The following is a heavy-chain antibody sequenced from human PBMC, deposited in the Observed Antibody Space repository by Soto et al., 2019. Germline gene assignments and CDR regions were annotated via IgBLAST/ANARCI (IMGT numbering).Heavy chain of an antibody. Sequence: EVQLEESGGGLVQPGGSLRLSCAASGFTLSGYWMHWVRQGPGKGPVCVARISSSGSTTDYADSVKGRFTISRDNAKNTLFLQMSSLRYEDTAVYYCARTSCSGGSCSHDPWCRGPLVTVSS. CDR2: ISSSGSTT. D-gene: IGHD2-15*01. CDR1: GFTLSGYW. CDR3: ARTSCSGGSCSHDP. J-gene: IGHJ5*02. V-gene: IGHV3-74*01.